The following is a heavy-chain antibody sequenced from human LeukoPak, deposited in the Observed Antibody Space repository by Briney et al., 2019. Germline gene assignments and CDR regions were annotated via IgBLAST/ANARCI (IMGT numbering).Heavy chain of an antibody. CDR2: INWNGGST. J-gene: IGHJ3*02. CDR3: ARDLFGYNAFDI. CDR1: GFIFDDYG. D-gene: IGHD3-10*01. V-gene: IGHV3-20*04. Sequence: GGCLRLSCAASGFIFDDYGMSWVRQAPGKGLEWVSGINWNGGSTGYADSVKGRFTISRDNAKNSLYLQMNSLRSEDTALYCCARDLFGYNAFDIWGQGTMVTVSS.